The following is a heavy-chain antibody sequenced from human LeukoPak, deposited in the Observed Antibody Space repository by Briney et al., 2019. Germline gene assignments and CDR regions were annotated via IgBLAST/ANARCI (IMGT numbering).Heavy chain of an antibody. D-gene: IGHD1-1*01. CDR2: INHSGST. J-gene: IGHJ3*02. V-gene: IGHV4-34*01. CDR3: ARGHNWNDRAFDI. CDR1: GGSFSGYY. Sequence: ASETLSLTCAVYGGSFSGYYWSWIRQPPGKGLEWIGEINHSGSTNYNPSLKSRDTISVDTSKNQFSLKLSSVTAADTAVYYCARGHNWNDRAFDIWGQGTMVTVSS.